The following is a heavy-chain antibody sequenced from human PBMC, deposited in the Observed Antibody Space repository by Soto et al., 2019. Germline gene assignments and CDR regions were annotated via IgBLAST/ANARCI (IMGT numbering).Heavy chain of an antibody. CDR1: GGTFINYA. J-gene: IGHJ4*02. D-gene: IGHD3-3*01. V-gene: IGHV1-69*01. Sequence: QVQLVQSGAEVKKPGSSVKVSCKASGGTFINYAVAWVRLAPGQGLEWLGGVIPIFSFGNYAQKVRGRVSFTADDSTSTVYMELSSLTPEDTAVYYCARCRALFGVLNFDSWGQGTLVTVSS. CDR2: VIPIFSFG. CDR3: ARCRALFGVLNFDS.